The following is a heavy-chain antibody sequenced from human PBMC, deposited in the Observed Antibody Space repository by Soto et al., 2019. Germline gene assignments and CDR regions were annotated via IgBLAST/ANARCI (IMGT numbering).Heavy chain of an antibody. Sequence: GASVKVSCKASGYTFTGYYMHWVLQAPGQGLEWMGWINPNSGGTNYAQKFQGRVTMTRDTSISTAYMELSRLRSDDTAVYYCARVNSGYYYDSSGYRLKENVWGQGTTVTVSS. CDR2: INPNSGGT. CDR1: GYTFTGYY. D-gene: IGHD3-22*01. CDR3: ARVNSGYYYDSSGYRLKENV. J-gene: IGHJ6*02. V-gene: IGHV1-2*02.